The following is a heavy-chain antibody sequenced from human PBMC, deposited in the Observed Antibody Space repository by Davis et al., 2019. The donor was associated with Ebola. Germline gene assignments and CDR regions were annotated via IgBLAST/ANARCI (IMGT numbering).Heavy chain of an antibody. Sequence: SETLSLTCAVSGGPFNDFYCSWIRQPPGKGLEWIAELARSGVTNYNSSLKSRVTISVDTPKNQLSLKLSSVTAADTAMYYCVGQWVTILGVLVWGQGTLVTVSS. V-gene: IGHV4-34*01. CDR1: GGPFNDFY. CDR3: VGQWVTILGVLV. J-gene: IGHJ4*02. D-gene: IGHD3-3*01. CDR2: LARSGVT.